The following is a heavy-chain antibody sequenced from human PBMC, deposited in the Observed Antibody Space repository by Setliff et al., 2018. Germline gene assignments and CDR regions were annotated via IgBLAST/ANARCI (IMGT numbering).Heavy chain of an antibody. J-gene: IGHJ6*03. Sequence: PGGSLRLSCVASGLSFSSYWMHWVRQVPGKGLVWVSRINSDESRRNYGGSVKGRFTISRDNAKNTLYLQMNSLRAEDTAVYYCARDREGAGNYYMDVWGKGTTVTVSS. CDR1: GLSFSSYW. D-gene: IGHD1-1*01. CDR3: ARDREGAGNYYMDV. CDR2: INSDESRR. V-gene: IGHV3-74*01.